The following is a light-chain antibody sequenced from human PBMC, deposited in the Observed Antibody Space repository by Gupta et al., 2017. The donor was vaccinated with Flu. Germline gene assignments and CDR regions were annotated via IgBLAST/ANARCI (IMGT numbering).Light chain of an antibody. CDR1: QSISGY. Sequence: DIQMTQSPSSLSASVGDRVTITCRASQSISGYLNWYQQKPGKAPKLLIYTASSLKSGVPSRFSGSGSGTDFTLTISRLQPEDFATYYCQQSYSVVTFGGGTKVEIK. J-gene: IGKJ4*01. CDR3: QQSYSVVT. V-gene: IGKV1-39*01. CDR2: TAS.